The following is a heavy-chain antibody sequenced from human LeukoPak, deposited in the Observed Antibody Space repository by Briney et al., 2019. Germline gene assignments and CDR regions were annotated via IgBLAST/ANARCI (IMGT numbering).Heavy chain of an antibody. D-gene: IGHD3-22*01. CDR3: ARVGYYDSSGYLDAFDI. V-gene: IGHV3-74*01. CDR2: INGDGSST. CDR1: GFTFSDSW. Sequence: GGSLRLSCAASGFTFSDSWLHWVRQAPGKGLVWISRINGDGSSTSYADSVKGRFTISRDNSKNTLYLQMNSLRAEDTAVYYCARVGYYDSSGYLDAFDIWGQGTMVTVSS. J-gene: IGHJ3*02.